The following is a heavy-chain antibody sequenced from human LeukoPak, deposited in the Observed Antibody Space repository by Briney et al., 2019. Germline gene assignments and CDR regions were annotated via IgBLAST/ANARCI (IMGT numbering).Heavy chain of an antibody. CDR1: GGSFSGYY. J-gene: IGHJ6*02. Sequence: PSKTLSLTCAVYGGSFSGYYWSWIRQPPGKGLEWIGEINHSGSTNYNPSLKSRVTISVDTSKNQFSLKLSSVTAADTAVYYCAREARYCSSTSCYHIHSYYYGMDVWGQGTTVTVSS. D-gene: IGHD2-2*01. V-gene: IGHV4-34*01. CDR2: INHSGST. CDR3: AREARYCSSTSCYHIHSYYYGMDV.